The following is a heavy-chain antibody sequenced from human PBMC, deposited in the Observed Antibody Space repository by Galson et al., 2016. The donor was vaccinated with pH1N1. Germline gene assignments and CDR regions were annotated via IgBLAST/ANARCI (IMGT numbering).Heavy chain of an antibody. CDR3: ATGLLAAVGTFDY. CDR1: GFTFSRHA. D-gene: IGHD6-13*01. CDR2: ISYDGSNK. V-gene: IGHV3-30*04. J-gene: IGHJ4*02. Sequence: SLRLSCAASGFTFSRHAMHWVRQAPGKGLEWVAVISYDGSNKYYADSVKGRFTISRDNSKNTLYLQMNSLRAEDTAVYYCATGLLAAVGTFDYWGQGTLVTVSS.